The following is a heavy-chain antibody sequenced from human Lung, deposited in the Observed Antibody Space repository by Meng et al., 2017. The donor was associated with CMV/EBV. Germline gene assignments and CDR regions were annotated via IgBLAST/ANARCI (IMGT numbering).Heavy chain of an antibody. CDR1: GYTFTGYY. V-gene: IGHV1-2*02. J-gene: IGHJ5*02. CDR2: INPNSGGT. D-gene: IGHD3-10*01. CDR3: ARVYGSGINWFDP. Sequence: ASXXVSXKASGYTFTGYYMHWVRQAPGQGLEWMGWINPNSGGTNYAQKFQGRVTMTRDTSISTAYMELSRLRSDDTAVYYCARVYGSGINWFDPWGQGTLVT.